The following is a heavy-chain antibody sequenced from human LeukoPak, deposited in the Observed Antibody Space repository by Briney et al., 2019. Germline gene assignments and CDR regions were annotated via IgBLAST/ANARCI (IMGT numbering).Heavy chain of an antibody. CDR2: ISDRGSYT. J-gene: IGHJ4*02. Sequence: GGSLRLSCTTSGFIFSTYAMNWVRQAPGKGLEWVSGISDRGSYTYYADSVKGRFTISRDNSKNTLYLQMNSLRAEDTAVYYCAKDPDFADHWGQGSLVSVSS. V-gene: IGHV3-23*01. CDR3: AKDPDFADH. CDR1: GFIFSTYA.